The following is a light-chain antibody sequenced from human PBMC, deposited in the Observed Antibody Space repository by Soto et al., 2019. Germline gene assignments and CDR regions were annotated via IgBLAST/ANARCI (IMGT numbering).Light chain of an antibody. CDR3: QKYNCAPWT. V-gene: IGKV1-27*01. CDR2: AAS. Sequence: DIQMTQSPSSLSASVGDRVTITCRASQGISNFLAWHQQKPGKVPKLLIYAASTLQTGVTSLFSASGSGTDFNLTITSLLPEDVAMYYCQKYNCAPWTFGQGTKVDIK. J-gene: IGKJ1*01. CDR1: QGISNF.